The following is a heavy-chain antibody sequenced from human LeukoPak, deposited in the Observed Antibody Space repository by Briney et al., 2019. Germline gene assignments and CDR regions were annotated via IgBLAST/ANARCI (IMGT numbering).Heavy chain of an antibody. Sequence: QPGGSLRLSCATSGVTFSKYSMQWVRQAPGKGLEWVAFVRFDTSQIYYADSVKGRFTISRDNSKSTLYLQMDSLRAEDTAVYYCAKDTLRSAEGYFWGQGILVTVSS. CDR3: AKDTLRSAEGYF. V-gene: IGHV3-30*02. CDR2: VRFDTSQI. J-gene: IGHJ4*02. CDR1: GVTFSKYS. D-gene: IGHD3-22*01.